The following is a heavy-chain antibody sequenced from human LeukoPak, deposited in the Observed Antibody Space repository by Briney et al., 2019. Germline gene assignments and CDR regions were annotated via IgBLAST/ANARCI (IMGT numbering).Heavy chain of an antibody. CDR3: ARLADCSSSSCRSFDY. J-gene: IGHJ4*02. Sequence: ASVKVSCKASGYPLTGYYLHWVRQAPRQGLEWMGWINPNSGFTNYAQKFQGRVTMTRDTSISTDYMELSRLRSDDTAVYYCARLADCSSSSCRSFDYWGQGTLVTVSS. D-gene: IGHD2-2*01. CDR1: GYPLTGYY. V-gene: IGHV1-2*02. CDR2: INPNSGFT.